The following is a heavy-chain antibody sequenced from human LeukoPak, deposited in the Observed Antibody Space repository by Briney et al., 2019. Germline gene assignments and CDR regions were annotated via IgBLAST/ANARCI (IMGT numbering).Heavy chain of an antibody. V-gene: IGHV3-30*14. J-gene: IGHJ3*02. CDR3: ARGIAVAGRPSDAFDI. Sequence: GGSLRLSCAASGFTFNSYAMHWVRQAPGKGLEWVAVISYDGSDKYYADSVKGRFTISRDNSKNTLYLQMNSLRAEDTAVHYCARGIAVAGRPSDAFDIWGQGTMVTVPS. D-gene: IGHD6-19*01. CDR2: ISYDGSDK. CDR1: GFTFNSYA.